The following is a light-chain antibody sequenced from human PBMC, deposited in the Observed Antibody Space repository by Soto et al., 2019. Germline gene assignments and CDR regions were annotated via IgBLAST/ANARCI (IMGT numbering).Light chain of an antibody. Sequence: EIVLTQSPGTLSLSPGERATLSCRASQSVSSSYLAWYQQKPGQAPRLLIYGASSRATGIPARFSGSGSGTDFTLTISSLEPEDFAVYYCQQRSSWLTFGGGTKVEIK. J-gene: IGKJ4*01. V-gene: IGKV3D-20*02. CDR1: QSVSSSY. CDR2: GAS. CDR3: QQRSSWLT.